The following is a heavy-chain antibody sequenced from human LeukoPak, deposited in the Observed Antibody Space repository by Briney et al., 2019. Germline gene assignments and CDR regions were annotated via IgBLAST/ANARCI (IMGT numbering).Heavy chain of an antibody. CDR3: ATWNSDSSGYYPEY. J-gene: IGHJ4*02. CDR1: GYTLTELS. V-gene: IGHV1-24*01. CDR2: FDPEDGET. Sequence: ASVKVSCKVSGYTLTELSMHWVRQAPGKGLEWMGGFDPEDGETIYAQKFQGRVTMTEDTSTDTAYMELSSLRSEDTAVYYCATWNSDSSGYYPEYWGQGTLVTVSS. D-gene: IGHD3-22*01.